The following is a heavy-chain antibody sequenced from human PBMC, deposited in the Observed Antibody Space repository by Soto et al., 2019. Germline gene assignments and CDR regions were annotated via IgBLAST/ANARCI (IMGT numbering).Heavy chain of an antibody. V-gene: IGHV1-69*12. CDR3: ARVETGTTRFRIDYYGMDV. Sequence: QVQLVQSGAEVKKPGSSVKVSCKASGGTFSSYAISWVRQAPGQGLEWIGGIIPIFGTANYAQKFQGRVTITADESTSTAYMELSSLRSEDTAVYYCARVETGTTRFRIDYYGMDVWGQGTTVTVSS. CDR2: IIPIFGTA. J-gene: IGHJ6*02. D-gene: IGHD1-7*01. CDR1: GGTFSSYA.